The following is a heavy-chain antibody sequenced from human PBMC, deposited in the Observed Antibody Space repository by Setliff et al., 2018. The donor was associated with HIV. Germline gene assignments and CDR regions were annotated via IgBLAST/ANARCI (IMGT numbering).Heavy chain of an antibody. V-gene: IGHV4-59*12. D-gene: IGHD6-6*01. CDR3: ARVALAGISARPFYFDY. CDR1: GDPISTYY. Sequence: PSETLSLTCTVSGDPISTYYWSWVRKPPGKGLEWIGYVYYSGSTSYSPSLRSRLTISVDTSKNQFSLRLSSVTAADTAVYYCARVALAGISARPFYFDYWGQGALVTVSS. J-gene: IGHJ4*02. CDR2: VYYSGST.